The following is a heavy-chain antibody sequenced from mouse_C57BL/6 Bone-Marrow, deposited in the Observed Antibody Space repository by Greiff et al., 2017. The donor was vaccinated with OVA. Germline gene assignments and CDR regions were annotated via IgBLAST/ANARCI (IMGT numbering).Heavy chain of an antibody. V-gene: IGHV1-55*01. D-gene: IGHD1-1*01. CDR3: ARSGCYGSSPGWFAY. CDR2: IYPGSGST. Sequence: VQLQQSGAELVKPGASVKMSCKASGYTFTSYWITWVKQRPGQGLEWIGDIYPGSGSTNYNGKFKSKATLTVDTSSSTAYMQLSSLTSEDSAVYYCARSGCYGSSPGWFAYWGQGTLVTVSA. J-gene: IGHJ3*01. CDR1: GYTFTSYW.